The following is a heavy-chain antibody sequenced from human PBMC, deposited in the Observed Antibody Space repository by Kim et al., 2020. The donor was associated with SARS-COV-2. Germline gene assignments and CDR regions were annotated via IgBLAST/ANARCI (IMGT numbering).Heavy chain of an antibody. V-gene: IGHV3-73*01. J-gene: IGHJ4*02. CDR3: TRLSGSYDHDY. D-gene: IGHD1-26*01. Sequence: TAYAESVKGRFTISRDDSKNTAYLQMNSLKTEDTAVYYCTRLSGSYDHDYWGQGTLVTVSS. CDR2: T.